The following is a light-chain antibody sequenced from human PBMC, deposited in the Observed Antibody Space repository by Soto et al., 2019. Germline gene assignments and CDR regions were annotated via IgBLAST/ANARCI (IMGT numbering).Light chain of an antibody. V-gene: IGLV3-1*01. CDR1: NLRNKY. J-gene: IGLJ2*01. CDR3: QAWDSSTAI. Sequence: SYELTQPPSVSVSRGQTASIACSADNLRNKYVCWYQQKPGQSPVLVIHQDKKRPSGIPERFSGSNSGDTATLTIRRTQTVDEADYYCQAWDSSTAIFGGGTNLTVL. CDR2: QDK.